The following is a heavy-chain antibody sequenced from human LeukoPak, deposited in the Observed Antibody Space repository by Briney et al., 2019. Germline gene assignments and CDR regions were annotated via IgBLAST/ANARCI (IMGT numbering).Heavy chain of an antibody. CDR3: ARDISSLGYYYYMDV. V-gene: IGHV4-59*01. CDR2: IYYSGST. Sequence: SETLSLTCTVPGGSINSNYWNWIRQPPGKGLEWIGFIYYSGSTSYNPSLKSRVTISLDTSKNQFSLKLGSVTAADTAVYYCARDISSLGYYYYMDVWGKGTTVTVSS. D-gene: IGHD2/OR15-2a*01. CDR1: GGSINSNY. J-gene: IGHJ6*03.